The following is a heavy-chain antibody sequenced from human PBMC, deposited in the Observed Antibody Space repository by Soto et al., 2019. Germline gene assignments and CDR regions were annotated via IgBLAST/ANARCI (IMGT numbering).Heavy chain of an antibody. V-gene: IGHV3-30-3*01. D-gene: IGHD3-22*01. CDR3: AREFVITTYYYGMDV. CDR1: GFTFSSYA. CDR2: ISYDGSNK. Sequence: PGGSLRLSCAASGFTFSSYAMHWVRQAPGKGLEWVAVISYDGSNKYYADSVKGRFTISRDNSKNTLYLQMNSLRAEDTAVYYCAREFVITTYYYGMDVWGQGTTVTVSS. J-gene: IGHJ6*02.